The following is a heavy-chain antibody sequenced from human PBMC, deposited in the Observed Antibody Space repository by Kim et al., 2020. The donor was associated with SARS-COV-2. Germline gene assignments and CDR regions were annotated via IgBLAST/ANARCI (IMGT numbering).Heavy chain of an antibody. CDR2: T. D-gene: IGHD5-12*01. V-gene: IGHV3-23*01. Sequence: TYYADSVKGRFTISRDNAKNTLYLQMNSLRAEDTAVYYCAKGGGYVAFDIWGQGTMVTVSS. CDR3: AKGGGYVAFDI. J-gene: IGHJ3*02.